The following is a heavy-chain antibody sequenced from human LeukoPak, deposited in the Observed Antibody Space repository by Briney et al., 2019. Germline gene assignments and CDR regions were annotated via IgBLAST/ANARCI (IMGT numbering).Heavy chain of an antibody. CDR1: GYRFINYW. J-gene: IGHJ3*02. CDR2: IYPADSDT. CDR3: ASDSSGYYGAFDT. Sequence: GESLKISCKGSGYRFINYWIGWVRQMPGKGLEWMGIIYPADSDTRYSPSFQGQVTISADKSISTAYLQWSSLKASDTAMYYCASDSSGYYGAFDTWGQGTMVTVSS. V-gene: IGHV5-51*01. D-gene: IGHD3-22*01.